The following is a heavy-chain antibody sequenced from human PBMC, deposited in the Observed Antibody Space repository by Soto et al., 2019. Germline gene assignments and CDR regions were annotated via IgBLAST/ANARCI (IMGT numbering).Heavy chain of an antibody. J-gene: IGHJ6*02. CDR3: AKDGVVVVAATSLLDYGMDV. V-gene: IGHV3-30*18. Sequence: PGGSLRLSCAASGFTFSSYGMHWVRQAPGKGLEWVAVISCDGSNKYYADSVKGRFTISRDNSKNTLYLQMNSLRAEDTAVYYCAKDGVVVVAATSLLDYGMDVWGQGTTVTVSS. CDR2: ISCDGSNK. D-gene: IGHD2-15*01. CDR1: GFTFSSYG.